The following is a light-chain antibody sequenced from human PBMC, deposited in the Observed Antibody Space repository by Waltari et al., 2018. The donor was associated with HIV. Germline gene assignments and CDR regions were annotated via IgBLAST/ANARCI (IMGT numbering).Light chain of an antibody. CDR2: DVS. CDR1: SSDVGGYNY. Sequence: QSALTQPASVSGSPGQSITISCTGTSSDVGGYNYVSWYQPHPGKAPKLMIYDVSNRPSWVSNRFSGSKSGNTASLTISGLQAEDEADYYCSSYTSSSPYAFGTGTKVTVL. V-gene: IGLV2-14*03. J-gene: IGLJ1*01. CDR3: SSYTSSSPYA.